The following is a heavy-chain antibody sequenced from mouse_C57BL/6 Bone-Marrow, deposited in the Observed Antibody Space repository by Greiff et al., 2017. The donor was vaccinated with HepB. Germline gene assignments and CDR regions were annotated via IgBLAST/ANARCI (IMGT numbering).Heavy chain of an antibody. J-gene: IGHJ3*01. V-gene: IGHV1-19*01. D-gene: IGHD2-4*01. Sequence: EVKVVESGPVLVKPGASVKMSCKASGYTFTDYYMNWVKQSHGKSLEWIGVINPYNGGTSSNQKFKGKATLTVDKSSSTAYMELNSLTSEDSAVYYCAREGIYYDYDVAYWGQGTLVTVSA. CDR2: INPYNGGT. CDR3: AREGIYYDYDVAY. CDR1: GYTFTDYY.